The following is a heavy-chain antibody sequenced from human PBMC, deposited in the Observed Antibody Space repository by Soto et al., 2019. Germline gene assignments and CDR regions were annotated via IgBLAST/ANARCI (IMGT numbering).Heavy chain of an antibody. Sequence: SETLSLTCTVSGGSISSSSYYWGWIRQPPGKGLEWIGSIYYSGSTYYNPPLKSRVTISVDTSKNQFSLKLSSVTAADTAVYYCARVNRGHVLRFLEWPNYGDYWGQGTLVTVSS. J-gene: IGHJ4*02. V-gene: IGHV4-39*01. CDR2: IYYSGST. D-gene: IGHD3-3*01. CDR1: GGSISSSSYY. CDR3: ARVNRGHVLRFLEWPNYGDY.